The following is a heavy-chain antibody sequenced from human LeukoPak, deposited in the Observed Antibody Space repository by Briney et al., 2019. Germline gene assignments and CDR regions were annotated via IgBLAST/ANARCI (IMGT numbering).Heavy chain of an antibody. CDR2: INHSGST. D-gene: IGHD6-13*01. CDR1: GGSFSDYY. Sequence: SETLSLTCAVYGGSFSDYYWSWIRQPPGKGLEWIGEINHSGSTNYNPSLKSRVTISVDTPKNRFSLKLSSVTAADTAVYYCAREWWYSSSSFTRGDCWGRGTLVTVSS. J-gene: IGHJ4*02. CDR3: AREWWYSSSSFTRGDC. V-gene: IGHV4-34*01.